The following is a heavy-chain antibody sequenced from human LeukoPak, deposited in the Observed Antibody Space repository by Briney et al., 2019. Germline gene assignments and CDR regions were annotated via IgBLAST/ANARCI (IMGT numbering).Heavy chain of an antibody. CDR1: GFSFSHYA. Sequence: PGGSLRLSCAASGFSFSHYALHWVRQAPGKGLEWLAFISYDGNVKYYADSVKGRFTVSRDDSKITLYLQMNSLRTEDTALYYCARERELTRHYYGMDVWGQGTTVTVSS. CDR2: ISYDGNVK. V-gene: IGHV3-30-3*01. CDR3: ARERELTRHYYGMDV. D-gene: IGHD1-7*01. J-gene: IGHJ6*02.